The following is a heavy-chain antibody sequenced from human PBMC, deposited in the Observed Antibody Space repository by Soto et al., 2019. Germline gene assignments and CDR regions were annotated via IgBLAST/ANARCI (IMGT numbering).Heavy chain of an antibody. CDR2: ISGSGGST. J-gene: IGHJ4*02. D-gene: IGHD6-13*01. CDR1: GFTFSSYA. V-gene: IGHV3-23*01. CDR3: AKGAHTPWYSSSLYSDQNFDY. Sequence: QPGGSLRLSCAASGFTFSSYAMSWVRQAPGKGLEWVSAISGSGGSTYYADSVKGRFTISRDNSKNTLYLQMNSLRAEDTAVYYCAKGAHTPWYSSSLYSDQNFDYWGQGTLVTLPP.